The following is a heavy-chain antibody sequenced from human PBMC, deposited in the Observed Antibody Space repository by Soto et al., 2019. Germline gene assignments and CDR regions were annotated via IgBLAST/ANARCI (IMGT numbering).Heavy chain of an antibody. D-gene: IGHD5-12*01. CDR1: GFTFSSYA. V-gene: IGHV3-23*01. CDR2: ISGSGGST. Sequence: EVQLLESGGGLVQPGGSLRLSCAASGFTFSSYAMSWVRQVPGKGLEWVSAISGSGGSTYYADSVKGRFTISRDNSKNTLYLQMNSLRAEDTAVYYCANLRGGYDSFDYWGQGTLVTVSS. CDR3: ANLRGGYDSFDY. J-gene: IGHJ4*02.